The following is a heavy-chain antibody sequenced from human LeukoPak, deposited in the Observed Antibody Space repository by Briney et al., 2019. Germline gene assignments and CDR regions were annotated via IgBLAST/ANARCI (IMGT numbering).Heavy chain of an antibody. CDR3: ARTGENIRYFDWLWPPDYYYGMDV. CDR1: GYTFTSYG. J-gene: IGHJ6*04. CDR2: ISAYNGNT. V-gene: IGHV1-18*04. D-gene: IGHD3-9*01. Sequence: ASVKVSCKASGYTFTSYGISWVRQAPGQGLEWMGWISAYNGNTNYAQKLQGRVTTTTDTSTSTAYMELRSLRSDDTAVYYCARTGENIRYFDWLWPPDYYYGMDVWGKGTPVTVSS.